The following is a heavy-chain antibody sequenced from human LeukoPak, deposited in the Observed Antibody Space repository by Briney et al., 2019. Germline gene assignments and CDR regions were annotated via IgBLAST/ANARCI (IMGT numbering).Heavy chain of an antibody. CDR2: INPNSGDT. CDR1: GYTFTGHY. D-gene: IGHD2-2*01. CDR3: ARRLTTSQDLDY. J-gene: IGHJ4*02. V-gene: IGHV1-2*02. Sequence: ASVKVSCKASGYTFTGHYMYWVRQAPGQGLEWMGWINPNSGDTNYAQKFQGRVTMTRDTSISTAYMDLDRLTSDDTAVYYCARRLTTSQDLDYWGQGTLVTGSS.